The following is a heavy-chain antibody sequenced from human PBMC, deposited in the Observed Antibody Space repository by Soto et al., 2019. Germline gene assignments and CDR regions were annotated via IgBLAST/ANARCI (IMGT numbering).Heavy chain of an antibody. Sequence: GASVKVSCKASGYTFTSYGISWVRQAPGQGLEWMGWISAYNGNTNYAQKLQGRVTMTTDTSTSTAYMELRSLRSDDTAVYYCARGEYCSSTSCYASYYYYYGMDVWGQGTTVTVSS. V-gene: IGHV1-18*01. CDR1: GYTFTSYG. CDR2: ISAYNGNT. D-gene: IGHD2-2*01. CDR3: ARGEYCSSTSCYASYYYYYGMDV. J-gene: IGHJ6*02.